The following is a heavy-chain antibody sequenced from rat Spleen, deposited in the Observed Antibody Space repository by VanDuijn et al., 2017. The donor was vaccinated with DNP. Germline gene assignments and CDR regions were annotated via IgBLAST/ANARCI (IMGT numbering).Heavy chain of an antibody. V-gene: IGHV5-19*01. CDR2: ISYDGSDT. CDR3: ASRPPPTRGPFDY. D-gene: IGHD1-4*01. Sequence: EVQLVESGGGLVQPGRSLKLSCAASGFTFSNYGMHWIRQAPTKGLEWVATISYDGSDTYYRDSVKGRFTISRDNAKSTLYLQMDSLRSEDTATYYCASRPPPTRGPFDYWGQGVTVTVSS. CDR1: GFTFSNYG. J-gene: IGHJ2*01.